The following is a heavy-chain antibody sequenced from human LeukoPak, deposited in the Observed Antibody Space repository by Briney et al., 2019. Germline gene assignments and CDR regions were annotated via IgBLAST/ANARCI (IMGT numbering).Heavy chain of an antibody. CDR1: GYTFIGYY. V-gene: IGHV1-2*02. CDR2: VNPNSGVT. D-gene: IGHD1-26*01. CDR3: ARDSVYGGATTN. J-gene: IGHJ4*02. Sequence: ASVKVSCKASGYTFIGYYIHWVRQAPGQGLEWMGSVNPNSGVTDYAQKFQGRITMTRDTSISTAYMELNRLTSDDTAVYYCARDSVYGGATTNWGQGTLVTVSS.